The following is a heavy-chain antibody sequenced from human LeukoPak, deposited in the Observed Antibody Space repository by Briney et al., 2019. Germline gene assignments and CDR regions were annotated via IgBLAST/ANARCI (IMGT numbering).Heavy chain of an antibody. V-gene: IGHV3-48*01. CDR1: GFPFSSYS. Sequence: GGSLRLSCAASGFPFSSYSMNWVRQAPGEGLEWVSYISGSRTTSYADSVKGRFTISRDNAKNSLYLQMNRLRAEDTAVYYCARDRPMIVVADSFDIWGQGTMVTVSS. J-gene: IGHJ3*02. D-gene: IGHD3-22*01. CDR3: ARDRPMIVVADSFDI. CDR2: ISGSRTT.